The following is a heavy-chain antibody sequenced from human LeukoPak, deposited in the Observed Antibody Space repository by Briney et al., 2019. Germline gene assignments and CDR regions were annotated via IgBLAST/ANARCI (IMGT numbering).Heavy chain of an antibody. CDR1: GFTFNTYW. J-gene: IGHJ4*02. CDR3: GVVY. Sequence: PGGSLRLSCATSGFTFNTYWMTWVHQAPGKGLEWVANIRPDGSEKYYVDSVKGRFTISRDNAKNSLYLQMNNLRAEDTAVYYCGVVYWGQGTLVTVSS. CDR2: IRPDGSEK. V-gene: IGHV3-7*01.